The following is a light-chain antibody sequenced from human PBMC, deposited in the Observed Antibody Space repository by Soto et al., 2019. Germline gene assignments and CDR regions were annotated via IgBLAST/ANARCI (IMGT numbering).Light chain of an antibody. CDR2: EDD. J-gene: IGLJ3*02. CDR1: SGSVARNS. Sequence: NFMLTQPHSVSESPGKTVTISCTRSSGSVARNSVQWYQQRPGSVPTTVIFEDDQRPSGVPDRFSGSIDTSSNSASLTISGLKTEDEADYYCQSYDSGNHWVFGGGTKVTVL. V-gene: IGLV6-57*04. CDR3: QSYDSGNHWV.